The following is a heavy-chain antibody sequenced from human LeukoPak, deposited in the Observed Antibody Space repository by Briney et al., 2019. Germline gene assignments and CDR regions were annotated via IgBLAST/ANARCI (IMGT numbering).Heavy chain of an antibody. CDR3: ARGSGRAHFDY. J-gene: IGHJ4*02. CDR2: IAAYQGKI. Sequence: ASVKVSCKPSGYTFTSYGISWVRRAPGQGLEWVGWIAAYQGKIAYAQKLQGRVTMTTDTSTSTAYMELRSLRSDDTAVYYCARGSGRAHFDYWGQGTLVTVSS. V-gene: IGHV1-18*01. D-gene: IGHD1-26*01. CDR1: GYTFTSYG.